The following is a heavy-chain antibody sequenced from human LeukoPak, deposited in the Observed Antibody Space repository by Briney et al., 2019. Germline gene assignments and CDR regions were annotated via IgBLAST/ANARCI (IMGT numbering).Heavy chain of an antibody. Sequence: PSETLSLTCGVSGGSISSTNWWTWVRQPPGKGLEWIGEVHLEGRTNYSPSLQSRLDMSVDFSENHISLKLTSVTAADTAVYYCAREGGPYRPLDYTGQGTLVTVSS. CDR1: GGSISSTNW. J-gene: IGHJ4*02. CDR3: AREGGPYRPLDY. CDR2: VHLEGRT. V-gene: IGHV4-4*02.